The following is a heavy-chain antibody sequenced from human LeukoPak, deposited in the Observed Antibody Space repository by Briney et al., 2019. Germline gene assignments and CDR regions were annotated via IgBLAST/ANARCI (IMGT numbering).Heavy chain of an antibody. CDR1: GGSISSYY. D-gene: IGHD3-22*01. CDR2: IYDSGST. Sequence: SETLSLTCTVSGGSISSYYWSWIRQPPGKALEGIGNIYDSGSTNYNPSLKSRVTISVDTSKNQCSLKLSSVTAADTAVYYCARQSISGSSLSYFDYWGQGTLVNVSS. CDR3: ARQSISGSSLSYFDY. V-gene: IGHV4-59*01. J-gene: IGHJ4*02.